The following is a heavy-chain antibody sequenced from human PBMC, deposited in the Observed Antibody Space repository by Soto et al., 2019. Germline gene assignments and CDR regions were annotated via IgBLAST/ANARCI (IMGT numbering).Heavy chain of an antibody. CDR2: ISSSSSTI. V-gene: IGHV3-48*02. Sequence: EVQLVESGGGLVQPGGSLRLSCAASGFTFSSYSMNWVRQAPGKGLEWVSYISSSSSTIYYADSVKGRFTISRDNSKNSRYLQMNSLRDEDTAVYYCAREIPSRGAGWFDPWGQGTLVTVSS. J-gene: IGHJ5*02. D-gene: IGHD3-10*01. CDR3: AREIPSRGAGWFDP. CDR1: GFTFSSYS.